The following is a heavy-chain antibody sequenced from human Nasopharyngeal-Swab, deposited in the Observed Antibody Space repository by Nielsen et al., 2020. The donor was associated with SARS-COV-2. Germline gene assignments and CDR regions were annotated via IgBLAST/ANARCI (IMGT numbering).Heavy chain of an antibody. V-gene: IGHV3-33*01. CDR1: GFSVTSHG. CDR2: IWYDGTNK. CDR3: HLSSGYDGYINY. D-gene: IGHD3-22*01. J-gene: IGHJ4*02. Sequence: GGSLRFSCKASGFSVTSHGMHWVRQAPGKWLEWVAVIWYDGTNKFYADSVKGRFTISRDNSKNTLYLQMNSLRAEDTAMYYCHLSSGYDGYINYWGQGTLVTVSS.